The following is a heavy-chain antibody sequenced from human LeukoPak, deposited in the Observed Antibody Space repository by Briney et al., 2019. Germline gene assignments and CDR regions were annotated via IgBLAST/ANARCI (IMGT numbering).Heavy chain of an antibody. V-gene: IGHV1-2*02. J-gene: IGHJ5*02. D-gene: IGHD2-2*02. CDR2: INPNTGGT. Sequence: ASMKVSCKASGYTFTGYYMHWVRQAPGQGLEWMGWINPNTGGTNFAQKFQGRVTMTRDTSISTAYMELSGLRSDDTAVYYCAREELRYCSSTSCYRGWFDPWGQGTLVTASS. CDR3: AREELRYCSSTSCYRGWFDP. CDR1: GYTFTGYY.